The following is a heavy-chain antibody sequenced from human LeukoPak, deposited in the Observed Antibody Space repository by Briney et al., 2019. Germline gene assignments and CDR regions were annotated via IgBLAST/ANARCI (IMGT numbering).Heavy chain of an antibody. CDR2: MNPHSDNT. V-gene: IGHV1-8*02. J-gene: IGHJ5*02. Sequence: ASVKVSCKASGYTFTGYYMHWVRQATGQELEWMGWMNPHSDNTAYAQKFQGRVTMTKNTSISTAYMELSSLRSDDTAVYYCTRRANGRRYNWFDTWGQGTLVTVSS. CDR3: TRRANGRRYNWFDT. D-gene: IGHD2-8*01. CDR1: GYTFTGYY.